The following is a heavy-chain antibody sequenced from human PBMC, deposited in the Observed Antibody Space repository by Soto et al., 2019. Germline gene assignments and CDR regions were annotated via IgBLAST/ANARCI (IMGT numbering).Heavy chain of an antibody. CDR1: GYTFTLYD. Sequence: EASVKVSCKASGYTFTLYDIHWVRQAPGQRPEWMGWTNPSSGVSNYAQNFQGRVTMTRDTSISTAYMDLSGLRGDDSAVYYCVRRKNRNEVDYWGQGTLVTVSS. J-gene: IGHJ4*02. CDR2: TNPSSGVS. CDR3: VRRKNRNEVDY. V-gene: IGHV1-2*02.